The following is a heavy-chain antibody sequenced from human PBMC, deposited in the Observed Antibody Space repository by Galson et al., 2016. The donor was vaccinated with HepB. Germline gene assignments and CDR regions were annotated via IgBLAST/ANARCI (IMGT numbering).Heavy chain of an antibody. CDR2: TRNRANSYTT. V-gene: IGHV3-72*01. CDR1: GFTFSDYY. CDR3: AGLGTGGGPYYYYGLDV. J-gene: IGHJ6*04. Sequence: SLRLSCAASGFTFSDYYMDWVRQAPGKGLEWVGRTRNRANSYTTEYAASVRGRFTISRDDSRNSLYLQMNRLKTEDTAVYFCAGLGTGGGPYYYYGLDVWGKGTTVTVSS. D-gene: IGHD4-23*01.